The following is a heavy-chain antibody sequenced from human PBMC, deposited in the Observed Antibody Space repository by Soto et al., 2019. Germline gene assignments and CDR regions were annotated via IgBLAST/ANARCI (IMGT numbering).Heavy chain of an antibody. CDR3: ARLFGLEYSSSIKPDY. Sequence: SETLSLTCTVSGGSISSSSYYWGWIRQPPGKGLEWIGSIYYSGSTYYNPSLKSRVTISVDTSKNQFSLKLSSVTAADTAVYYCARLFGLEYSSSIKPDYWGQGTLVTVSS. J-gene: IGHJ4*02. V-gene: IGHV4-39*01. CDR2: IYYSGST. D-gene: IGHD6-6*01. CDR1: GGSISSSSYY.